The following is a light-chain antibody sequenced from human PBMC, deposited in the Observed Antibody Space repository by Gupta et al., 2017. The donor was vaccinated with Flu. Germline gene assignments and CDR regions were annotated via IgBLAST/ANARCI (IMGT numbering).Light chain of an antibody. CDR2: ENN. CDR1: SSNIGNRY. Sequence: QSVLTQPPSVSAAPGQKVTISCSGSSSNIGNRYVSWYQQLPGTAPKLLIYENNKRPSGIPDRFSGSKSGTSATLGITGLQTGDEADYYCGTWDNSLSAGWLFGGGTKLTVL. CDR3: GTWDNSLSAGWL. V-gene: IGLV1-51*02. J-gene: IGLJ3*02.